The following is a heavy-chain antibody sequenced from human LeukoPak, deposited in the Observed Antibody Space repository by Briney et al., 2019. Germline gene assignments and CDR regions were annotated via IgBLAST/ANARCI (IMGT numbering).Heavy chain of an antibody. CDR2: IKQGGSEK. Sequence: GGSLRLSRAASGFTFSSYWMSWVRQAPGKGLEWVAHIKQGGSEKYYVDSVKGRFTISRDNAKNSLYLQMNSLRAEDTAVYYCARVGNSDVDAFDIWGQGTMVTVSS. J-gene: IGHJ3*02. CDR3: ARVGNSDVDAFDI. V-gene: IGHV3-7*01. D-gene: IGHD4-23*01. CDR1: GFTFSSYW.